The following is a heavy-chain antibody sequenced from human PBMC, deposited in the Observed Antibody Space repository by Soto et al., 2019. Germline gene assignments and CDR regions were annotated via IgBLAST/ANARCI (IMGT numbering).Heavy chain of an antibody. Sequence: PGGSLRPSCATSGFTFSDYYMSWIRQAPGKGLEXVSXXXXSXSXTXXAXXXKGRLTVSRDNSKNTLYLQMNSLRAEDTAVYYCAKRITAGGPNFDYWGQGTRVTVS. V-gene: IGHV3-11*03. D-gene: IGHD6-13*01. CDR1: GFTFSDYY. CDR3: AKRITAGGPNFDY. J-gene: IGHJ4*02. CDR2: XXXSXSXT.